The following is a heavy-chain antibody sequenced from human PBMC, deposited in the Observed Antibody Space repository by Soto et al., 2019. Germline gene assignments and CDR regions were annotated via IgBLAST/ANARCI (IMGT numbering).Heavy chain of an antibody. J-gene: IGHJ4*02. Sequence: SETLSLTCAVYGGSFSGYYWSWIRQPPGKGLEWIGEINHSGSTNYNPSLKSRVTISVDTSKNQFSLKLSSVTAADTAVYYCARLTQGTAALDYWGQGTLVTVSS. CDR2: INHSGST. V-gene: IGHV4-34*01. CDR3: ARLTQGTAALDY. D-gene: IGHD6-13*01. CDR1: GGSFSGYY.